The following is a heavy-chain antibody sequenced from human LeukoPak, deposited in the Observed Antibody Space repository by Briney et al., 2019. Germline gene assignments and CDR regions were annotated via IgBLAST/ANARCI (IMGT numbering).Heavy chain of an antibody. J-gene: IGHJ6*02. CDR3: ARDSLINWGPGYYYYVMDV. CDR1: RFTFSSYV. CDR2: IKQDGSEK. Sequence: SGGSLRLSCAASRFTFSSYVMTWVRQAPGKGLEWAASIKQDGSEKYYVDSVKGRFTISRDTAKTSLFLQMNSLRAEDTAVYYCARDSLINWGPGYYYYVMDVWGQGTTVTVSS. D-gene: IGHD7-27*01. V-gene: IGHV3-7*01.